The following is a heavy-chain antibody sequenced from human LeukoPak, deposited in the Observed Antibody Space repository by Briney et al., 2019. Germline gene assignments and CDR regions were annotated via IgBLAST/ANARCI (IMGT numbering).Heavy chain of an antibody. D-gene: IGHD3-22*01. CDR3: ARHEKWSLLSQADDFDY. CDR1: GGSISSSSYY. Sequence: PSETLSLTXTVSGGSISSSSYYWGWIRQPPGQGLEWIGSIYYSGSTYYNPSLKSRVTISVDTSKNQFSLKLSSVTAADTAVYYCARHEKWSLLSQADDFDYWGQGTLVTVSS. V-gene: IGHV4-39*01. CDR2: IYYSGST. J-gene: IGHJ4*02.